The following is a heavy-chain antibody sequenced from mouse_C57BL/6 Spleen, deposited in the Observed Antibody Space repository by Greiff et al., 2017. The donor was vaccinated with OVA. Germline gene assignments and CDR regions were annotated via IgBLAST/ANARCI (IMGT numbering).Heavy chain of an antibody. CDR2: IHPSDSDT. Sequence: VQLQQPGAELVKPGASVKVSCKASGYTFTSYWMHWVKQRPGQGLEWIGRIHPSDSDTNYNQKFKGKATLTVDKSSSTAYMQLSSLTSEDSAVYYCAMATTVPDWYFDVWGTGTTVTVSS. CDR3: AMATTVPDWYFDV. V-gene: IGHV1-74*01. D-gene: IGHD1-1*01. CDR1: GYTFTSYW. J-gene: IGHJ1*03.